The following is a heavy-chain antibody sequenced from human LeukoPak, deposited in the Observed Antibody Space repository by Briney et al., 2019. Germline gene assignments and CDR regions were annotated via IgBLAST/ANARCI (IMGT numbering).Heavy chain of an antibody. Sequence: PSQTLSLTCTVSGGSISSGSYYWSWIRQPAGKGLEWIGRIYTSGSTNYNPSLKSRVTISVDTSKNQFSLRLSSVTAADTAVYYCARDYRLTQIQYWGQGTLVTVSS. J-gene: IGHJ1*01. V-gene: IGHV4-61*02. CDR2: IYTSGST. CDR1: GGSISSGSYY. D-gene: IGHD1-26*01. CDR3: ARDYRLTQIQY.